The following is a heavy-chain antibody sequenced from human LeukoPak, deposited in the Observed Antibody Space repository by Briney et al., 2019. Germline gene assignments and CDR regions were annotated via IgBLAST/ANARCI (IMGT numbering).Heavy chain of an antibody. CDR1: GYTFTSYY. V-gene: IGHV1-46*01. D-gene: IGHD2-15*01. CDR3: ARWDCSGGSCYPYFDY. Sequence: ASVKVSCKASGYTFTSYYMHWVRQAPGQGLEWMGIINPSGGSTSYAQKFQGRVTMTRDTSTSTVYMELSSLRSEDTAVYYCARWDCSGGSCYPYFDYWGQGTLVTVSS. J-gene: IGHJ4*02. CDR2: INPSGGST.